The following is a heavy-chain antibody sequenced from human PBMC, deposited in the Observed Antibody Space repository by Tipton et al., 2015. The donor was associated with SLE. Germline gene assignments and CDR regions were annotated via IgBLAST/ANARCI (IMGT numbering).Heavy chain of an antibody. D-gene: IGHD6-19*01. V-gene: IGHV4-39*01. J-gene: IGHJ4*02. CDR2: IYYSGST. Sequence: TLSLTCTVSGGSISSSSYYWGWIRQPPGKGLEWIGSIYYSGSTYYNPSLKSRVTISVDTSKNQFSLKLTSVTAADTAVYYCTRRAVAINYWGQGTLVTVSP. CDR3: TRRAVAINY. CDR1: GGSISSSSYY.